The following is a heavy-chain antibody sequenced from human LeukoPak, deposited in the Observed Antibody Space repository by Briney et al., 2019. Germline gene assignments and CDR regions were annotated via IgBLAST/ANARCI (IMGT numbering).Heavy chain of an antibody. J-gene: IGHJ4*02. D-gene: IGHD1-26*01. CDR1: GFTFSSYA. V-gene: IGHV3-30-3*01. Sequence: PGGSLRLSCAASGFTFSSYAMHWVRQAPGKGLEWVAVISYDGSNKYYADSVKGRFTIPRDNSKNTLYLQMNSLRAEDTAVYYCARLSGSYSPGYWGQGTLVTVSS. CDR3: ARLSGSYSPGY. CDR2: ISYDGSNK.